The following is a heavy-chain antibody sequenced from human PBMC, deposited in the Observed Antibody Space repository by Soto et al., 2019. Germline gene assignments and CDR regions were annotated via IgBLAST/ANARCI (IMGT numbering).Heavy chain of an antibody. J-gene: IGHJ4*02. V-gene: IGHV1-3*01. CDR3: WRAAAVPADFDY. CDR2: INAGNGNT. Sequence: ASVKVSRKASGYTFPRYALHWVRPAPGQRLEWMGWINAGNGNTKYSQKLQGRVTITRDTSAGAAQMELSSLSHEDTAAYYFWRAAAVPADFDYCGQXPLVTVSS. D-gene: IGHD6-19*01. CDR1: GYTFPRYA.